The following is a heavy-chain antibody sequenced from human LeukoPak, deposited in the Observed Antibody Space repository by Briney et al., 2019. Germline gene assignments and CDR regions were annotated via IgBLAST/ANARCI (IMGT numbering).Heavy chain of an antibody. Sequence: GGSLRLSCVASGFTFSNYWMHWVRQAPGKGLMWVAYIKTDGSVIDYADSVKGRFTISRDNAKNTVYLQMHSLRAEDTAIYYCARDAIRSFNYWGQGILVSVSS. CDR3: ARDAIRSFNY. CDR1: GFTFSNYW. V-gene: IGHV3-74*01. CDR2: IKTDGSVI. J-gene: IGHJ4*02.